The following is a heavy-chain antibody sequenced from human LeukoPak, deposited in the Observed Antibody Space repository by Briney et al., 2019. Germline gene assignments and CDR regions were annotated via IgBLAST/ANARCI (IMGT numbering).Heavy chain of an antibody. D-gene: IGHD3-3*01. CDR1: GFTFSTYN. CDR3: ARACTTIFGVVSPSDY. J-gene: IGHJ4*02. V-gene: IGHV3-21*01. CDR2: ISSSSSYI. Sequence: PGGSLRLSCAASGFTFSTYNMNWVRQAPGKGLEWFSSISSSSSYIYYADSVKGRFTISRENAKHSLYLQMNSLRAEDTAVYSCARACTTIFGVVSPSDYWGQGTVVNVSS.